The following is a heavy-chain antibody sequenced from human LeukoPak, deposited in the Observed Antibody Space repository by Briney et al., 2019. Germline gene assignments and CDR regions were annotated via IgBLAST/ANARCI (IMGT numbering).Heavy chain of an antibody. CDR3: AREVTSGYDHGRSHFDY. CDR1: GFTFSSYW. J-gene: IGHJ4*02. V-gene: IGHV3-7*01. CDR2: IKQDGSEK. Sequence: GGSLRLSCAASGFTFSSYWMSWVRQAPGKGLEWVANIKQDGSEKYYVDSVKGRFTISRDNAKNSLYLQMNSLRAEDTAVYYCAREVTSGYDHGRSHFDYWGQGTLVTVSS. D-gene: IGHD5-12*01.